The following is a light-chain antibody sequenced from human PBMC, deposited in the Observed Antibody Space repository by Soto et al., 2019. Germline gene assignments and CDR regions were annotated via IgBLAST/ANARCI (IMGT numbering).Light chain of an antibody. CDR1: QSVDNTY. J-gene: IGKJ2*01. CDR2: GAS. Sequence: EIVLTQSPGTLSLSPGERATLSCRASQSVDNTYLAWYQQKPGQAPRLLIYGASSRPTGIPDRFSGSGSGTDFTLPISRLEPEDFAVYYCHHYGSSPPYTFGQGTKLDFK. CDR3: HHYGSSPPYT. V-gene: IGKV3-20*01.